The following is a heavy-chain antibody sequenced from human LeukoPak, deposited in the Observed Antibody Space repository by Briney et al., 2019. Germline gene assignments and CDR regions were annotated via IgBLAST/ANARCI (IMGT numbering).Heavy chain of an antibody. D-gene: IGHD5-12*01. J-gene: IGHJ4*02. CDR3: ARALATISDY. CDR1: GYTFTSYG. Sequence: GAGVTVTRKCSGYTFTSYGISWLRQPRAQGLAGMGWISAYNGNTNYAQKLQGRVTMTTDTSTSTAYMELRSLRSDDTAVYYCARALATISDYWGQGTLVTVSS. CDR2: ISAYNGNT. V-gene: IGHV1-18*01.